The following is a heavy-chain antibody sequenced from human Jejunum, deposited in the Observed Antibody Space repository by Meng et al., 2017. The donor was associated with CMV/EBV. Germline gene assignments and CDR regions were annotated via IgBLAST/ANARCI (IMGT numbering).Heavy chain of an antibody. Sequence: GIPLSKSWMHWVRQGPGKGLVWVSRIKSDGSGTTYADSVKGRFTVSRDNAKNTLYLQMDSLRAEDTAVYYCVRGGGGSYYGFRWGRGTLVTVSS. J-gene: IGHJ4*02. D-gene: IGHD3/OR15-3a*01. CDR2: IKSDGSGT. V-gene: IGHV3-74*01. CDR1: GIPLSKSW. CDR3: VRGGGGSYYGFR.